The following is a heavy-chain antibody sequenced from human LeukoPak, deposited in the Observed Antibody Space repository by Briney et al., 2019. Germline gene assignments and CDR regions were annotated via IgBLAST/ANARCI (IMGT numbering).Heavy chain of an antibody. CDR3: AKAHLTTVTIGY. Sequence: GGSLRLSCAASGFTFSSYSMNWVRQAPGKGLEWVSYISSSGSTIYYADSVKGRFTISRDNAKNSLYLQMNSLRAEDTAVYYCAKAHLTTVTIGYWGQGTLVTVSS. D-gene: IGHD4-17*01. CDR2: ISSSGSTI. CDR1: GFTFSSYS. V-gene: IGHV3-48*04. J-gene: IGHJ4*02.